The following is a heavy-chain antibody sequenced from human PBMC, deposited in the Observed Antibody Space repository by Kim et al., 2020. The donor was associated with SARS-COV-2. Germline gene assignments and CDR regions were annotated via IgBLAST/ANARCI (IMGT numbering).Heavy chain of an antibody. J-gene: IGHJ4*02. V-gene: IGHV3-30*04. Sequence: GGSLRLSCAASGFTFSSYAMHWVRQAPGKGLEWVAVISYDGSNKYYADSVKGRFTISRDNSKNTLYLQMNSLRAEDTAVYYCASLYPQLRYCSGGSCYSHYFDYCGQGTLVTVSS. D-gene: IGHD2-15*01. CDR3: ASLYPQLRYCSGGSCYSHYFDY. CDR2: ISYDGSNK. CDR1: GFTFSSYA.